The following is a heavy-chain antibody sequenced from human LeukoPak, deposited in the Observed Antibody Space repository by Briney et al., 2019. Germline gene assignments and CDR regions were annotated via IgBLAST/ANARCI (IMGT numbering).Heavy chain of an antibody. D-gene: IGHD3-3*01. CDR3: ARGAFWSGYFAYYGFDV. J-gene: IGHJ6*02. V-gene: IGHV3-48*03. Sequence: GGSLTLSCAASGFAFNIYEMIWVRQAPGKGLEWLSYISYSGDMIYYADSVRGRFTVSRDNAKNSLFLQMNSLRAGDTAVYFCARGAFWSGYFAYYGFDVWGQGTTVTVSS. CDR1: GFAFNIYE. CDR2: ISYSGDMI.